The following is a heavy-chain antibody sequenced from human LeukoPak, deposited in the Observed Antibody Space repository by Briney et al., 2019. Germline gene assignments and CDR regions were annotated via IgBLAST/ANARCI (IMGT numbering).Heavy chain of an antibody. CDR2: ISSSSSYI. CDR3: ARVVTIFGVVLYYVMDV. J-gene: IGHJ6*02. Sequence: GGSLRLSCAASGFIFSSYSMNWVRQAPGKGLEWISSISSSSSYIYYADSVKGRFTISRDNAKNSLYLQMNSLRAEDTAVYYCARVVTIFGVVLYYVMDVWDQGTTVTVSS. D-gene: IGHD3-3*01. CDR1: GFIFSSYS. V-gene: IGHV3-21*01.